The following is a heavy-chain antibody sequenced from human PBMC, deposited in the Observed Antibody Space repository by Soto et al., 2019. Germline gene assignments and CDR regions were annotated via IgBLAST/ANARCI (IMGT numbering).Heavy chain of an antibody. CDR2: ISAYNGNT. CDR3: ARVSYSTMVRGVIRINWFDP. V-gene: IGHV1-18*01. D-gene: IGHD3-10*01. CDR1: GYTFTSYG. Sequence: ASVKVSCKASGYTFTSYGIGWVRQAPGQGLEWMGWISAYNGNTNYAQKLQGRVTMTTDTSTSTAYMELRSLRSDDTAVYYCARVSYSTMVRGVIRINWFDPWGQGTLVTVSS. J-gene: IGHJ5*02.